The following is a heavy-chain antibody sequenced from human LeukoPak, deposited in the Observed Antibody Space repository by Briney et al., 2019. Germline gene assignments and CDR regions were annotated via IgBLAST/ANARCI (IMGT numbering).Heavy chain of an antibody. CDR1: GYTFTGYY. J-gene: IGHJ3*02. CDR3: ARQKDEQWLQYAFDI. Sequence: ASVKVSCKASGYTFTGYYMHWVRQAPGQGLEWMGWINPNSGGTSYAQKFQGRVTMTRDTSTSTVYMELSSLRSEDTAVYYCARQKDEQWLQYAFDIWGQGTMVTVSS. CDR2: INPNSGGT. V-gene: IGHV1-2*02. D-gene: IGHD6-19*01.